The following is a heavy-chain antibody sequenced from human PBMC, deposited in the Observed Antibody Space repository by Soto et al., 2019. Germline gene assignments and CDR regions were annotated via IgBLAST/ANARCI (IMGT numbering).Heavy chain of an antibody. D-gene: IGHD3-22*01. J-gene: IGHJ4*02. CDR2: IWYDGSNK. CDR3: ARDRANTYYYDSSGYTLDY. V-gene: IGHV3-33*01. Sequence: GGSLRLSCAASGFTFSSYGMHWVRQAPGKGLEWVAVIWYDGSNKYYADSVKGRFTISRDNSKNTLYLQMNSLRAEDTAVYYCARDRANTYYYDSSGYTLDYWGQGTLVTVSS. CDR1: GFTFSSYG.